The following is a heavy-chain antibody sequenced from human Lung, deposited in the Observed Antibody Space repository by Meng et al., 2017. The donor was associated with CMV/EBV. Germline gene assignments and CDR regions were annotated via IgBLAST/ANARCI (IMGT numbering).Heavy chain of an antibody. D-gene: IGHD5-24*01. CDR2: IYYRGST. CDR3: ARGGGWLQGFQH. J-gene: IGHJ1*01. V-gene: IGHV4-30-4*02. CDR1: GGSISRGDYY. Sequence: SDPXSPXFSLPGGSISRGDYYWSSIRQPPGKSLAWIGYIYYRGSTYYNPSLKTRVTISVDTSKNQISLKLSSVTAADTAVYYCARGGGWLQGFQHWGQGTLVTVSS.